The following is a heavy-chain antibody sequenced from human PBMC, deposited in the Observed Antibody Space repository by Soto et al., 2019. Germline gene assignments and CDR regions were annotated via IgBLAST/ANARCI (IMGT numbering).Heavy chain of an antibody. CDR3: AKDPPLHDHTTNDY. CDR2: ISGSGGST. J-gene: IGHJ4*02. CDR1: GFTFSSYA. V-gene: IGHV3-23*01. Sequence: EVQLLESGGGLEQRGGSLRLSCAASGFTFSSYAMSWVRQAPGKGLEWVSAISGSGGSTYYADSVKGRFTISRDNSKNTLYLQMNSLRAEDTAVYYCAKDPPLHDHTTNDYWGQGTLVTVSS.